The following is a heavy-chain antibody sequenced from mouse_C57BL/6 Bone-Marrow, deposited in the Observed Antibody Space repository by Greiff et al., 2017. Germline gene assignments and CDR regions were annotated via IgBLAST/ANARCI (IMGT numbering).Heavy chain of an antibody. V-gene: IGHV1-7*01. CDR3: ARRYYGSPHFDYWGQGTTLTHFDY. D-gene: IGHD1-1*01. CDR2: INPSSGYT. CDR1: GYTFTSYW. J-gene: IGHJ2*01. Sequence: VQLQQSGAELAKPGASVKLSCKASGYTFTSYWMHWVKQRPGQGLEWIGYINPSSGYTKYNQKFKDKATLPADKSSSTAYMQLSRLTYEDSAVYYCARRYYGSPHFDYWGQGTTLTHFDYWGQGTTLTVSS.